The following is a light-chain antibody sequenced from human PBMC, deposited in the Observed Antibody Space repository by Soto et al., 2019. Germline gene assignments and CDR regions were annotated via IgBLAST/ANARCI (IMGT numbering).Light chain of an antibody. V-gene: IGKV1-5*01. J-gene: IGKJ1*01. CDR2: DAS. Sequence: DIQLPQSPPTLSASVGDRVTITCRASEPISSWLAWYQQKPGKAPKLRIYDASKLESGVPSRFSCSGSGTEFTLTISSLQPEDFGIYYCQQYENYWTFGQGTKVDI. CDR1: EPISSW. CDR3: QQYENYWT.